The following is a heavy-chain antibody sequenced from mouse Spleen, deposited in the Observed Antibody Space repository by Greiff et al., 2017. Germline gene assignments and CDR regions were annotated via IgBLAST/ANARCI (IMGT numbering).Heavy chain of an antibody. J-gene: IGHJ2*01. CDR3: ARNPYYGSSYAYFDY. CDR2: IYPGDGDT. CDR1: GYAFSSYW. V-gene: IGHV1-80*01. Sequence: QVHVKQSGAELVKPGASVKISCKASGYAFSSYWMNWVKQRPGKGLEWIGQIYPGDGDTNYNGKFKGKATLTADKSSSTAYMQLSSLTSEDSAVYFCARNPYYGSSYAYFDYWGQGTTLTVSS. D-gene: IGHD1-1*01.